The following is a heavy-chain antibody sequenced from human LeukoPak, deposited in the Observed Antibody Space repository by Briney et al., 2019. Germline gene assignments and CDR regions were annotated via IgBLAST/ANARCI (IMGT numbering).Heavy chain of an antibody. CDR2: LYHTGTT. J-gene: IGHJ4*02. CDR1: GYSIRGDYW. V-gene: IGHV4-38-2*02. CDR3: ARGSRGFGHLLYRFDY. Sequence: SETLSLTCSVSGYSIRGDYWWGWIRQPPGKGLEWIGTLYHTGTTSYNPSLEGRVTMSVGTSQNQFSLRLTSVTAADTAVYYCARGSRGFGHLLYRFDYWGQGTLVTVSS. D-gene: IGHD3-10*01.